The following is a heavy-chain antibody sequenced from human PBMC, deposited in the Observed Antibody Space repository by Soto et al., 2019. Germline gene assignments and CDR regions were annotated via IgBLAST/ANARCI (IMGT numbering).Heavy chain of an antibody. V-gene: IGHV1-18*01. CDR2: ISAYNGNT. CDR1: GYTFTSYG. D-gene: IGHD6-19*01. CDR3: ARDRQWLVLGYYYYYGMDV. J-gene: IGHJ6*02. Sequence: ASVKVSCKASGYTFTSYGISWVRQAPGQGLEWMGWISAYNGNTNYAQKLQGRVTMTTDTSTSTAYMELRSLRSDDTAVYYCARDRQWLVLGYYYYYGMDVGGQGTTVTVSS.